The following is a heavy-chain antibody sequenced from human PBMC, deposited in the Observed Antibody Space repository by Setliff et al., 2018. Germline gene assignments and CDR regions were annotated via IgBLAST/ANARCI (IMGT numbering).Heavy chain of an antibody. J-gene: IGHJ4*02. CDR3: AKGRGEMDS. CDR2: IYYSGST. D-gene: IGHD3-10*01. V-gene: IGHV4-59*01. CDR1: GDSMSFSY. Sequence: SSETLSLTCSVSGDSMSFSYWSWIRQPPGKGPEWIGYIYYSGSTDSHPSLKSRVSISIDTSKNQFSLNVRSVTAADTAIYYCAKGRGEMDSWGQGILVTVSS.